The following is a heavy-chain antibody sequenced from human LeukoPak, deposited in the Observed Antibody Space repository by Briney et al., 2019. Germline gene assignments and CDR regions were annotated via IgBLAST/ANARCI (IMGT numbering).Heavy chain of an antibody. D-gene: IGHD3-10*01. CDR2: IYYSGST. V-gene: IGHV4-59*08. CDR1: GGSISSCY. J-gene: IGHJ5*02. Sequence: SETLSLTCTVSGGSISSCYWSWIRQPPGKGLEWIGYIYYSGSTNYNPSLKNRVTISVDTSKNQFSLKLSSVTAAEAAVYYCARHPAGFGELSYWFDPWGQGTVVIVSS. CDR3: ARHPAGFGELSYWFDP.